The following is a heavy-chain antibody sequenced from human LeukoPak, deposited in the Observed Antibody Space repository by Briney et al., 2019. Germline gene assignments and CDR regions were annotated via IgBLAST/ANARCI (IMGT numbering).Heavy chain of an antibody. V-gene: IGHV3-15*01. CDR3: TTENYEMYH. CDR1: GFSFSNAW. J-gene: IGHJ5*02. CDR2: IKTNREGGTT. D-gene: IGHD3-3*01. Sequence: GGSLRLSCAASGFSFSNAWMSWVRQTPGQGLEWVGRIKTNREGGTTDYAAPLQGRFTISRDDSQNTLYLQMNSLKSVDTAVYYCTTENYEMYHWGQGTLVTVFS.